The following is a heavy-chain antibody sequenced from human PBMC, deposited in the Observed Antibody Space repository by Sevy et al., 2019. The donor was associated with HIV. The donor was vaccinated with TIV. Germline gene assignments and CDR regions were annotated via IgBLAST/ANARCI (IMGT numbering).Heavy chain of an antibody. CDR1: GFVFSSYA. J-gene: IGHJ3*02. D-gene: IGHD3-3*01. V-gene: IGHV3-30*04. Sequence: GGSLRLSCTASGFVFSSYAMHWVRQAPGKGLEWVAFIAYDGSNKNYADSVKGRFTLSRDNSKNTLYLQMNSLGAEDTAVYYCARPRFLEWLSSAAFDIWGQGTWSPSPQ. CDR2: IAYDGSNK. CDR3: ARPRFLEWLSSAAFDI.